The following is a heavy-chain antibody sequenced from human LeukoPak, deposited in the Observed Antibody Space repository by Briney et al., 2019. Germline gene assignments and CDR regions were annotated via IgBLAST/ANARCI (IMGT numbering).Heavy chain of an antibody. Sequence: GGSLRLSCAASGFTFSSYSMNWVRQAPGKVLEWISYISSSSSTIYYADSVKGRFTISRDNAKNSLYLQMNSLRAEDTAVYYCASYYYGSGSPGGWFDPWGQGTLVTVSS. CDR1: GFTFSSYS. CDR2: ISSSSSTI. CDR3: ASYYYGSGSPGGWFDP. J-gene: IGHJ5*02. V-gene: IGHV3-48*01. D-gene: IGHD3-10*01.